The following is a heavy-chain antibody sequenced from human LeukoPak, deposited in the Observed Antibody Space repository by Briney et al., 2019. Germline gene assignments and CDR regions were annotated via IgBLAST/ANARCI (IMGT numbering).Heavy chain of an antibody. CDR1: GYTFTDYH. CDR2: INPNSGGT. V-gene: IGHV1-2*02. CDR3: ARFRHIAVAGTPHFDY. Sequence: ASVKVSCKASGYTFTDYHIHQVRQAPGQGLEWMGWINPNSGGTNYAQKFHGRVTMTRDTSINTAYMELSSLTSNDTALYYCARFRHIAVAGTPHFDYWGQGPLVTVSS. D-gene: IGHD6-19*01. J-gene: IGHJ4*02.